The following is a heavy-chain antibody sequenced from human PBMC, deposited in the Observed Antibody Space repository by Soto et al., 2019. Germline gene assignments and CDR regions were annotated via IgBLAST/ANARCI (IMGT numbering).Heavy chain of an antibody. V-gene: IGHV4-39*01. D-gene: IGHD2-2*01. CDR3: ARLVDIVVVPAAISGWFDP. CDR2: IYYSGST. Sequence: SETLSLTCTVSGGSISSSSYYWGWIRQPPGKGLEWIGSIYYSGSTYYSPSLKSRVTISVDTSKNQFSLKLSSVTAADTAVYYCARLVDIVVVPAAISGWFDPWGQGTLVTVSS. J-gene: IGHJ5*02. CDR1: GGSISSSSYY.